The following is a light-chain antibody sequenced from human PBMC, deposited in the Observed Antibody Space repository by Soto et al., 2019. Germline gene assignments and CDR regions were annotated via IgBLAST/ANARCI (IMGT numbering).Light chain of an antibody. CDR3: QRYDTYSWT. CDR2: AAS. Sequence: DIQMTQSPSTLSASVGDRVTITCRASQSISSWLAWYQQKPGKAPKLLIYAASGLASGVPSRFSGSVSGTEFTLTISSLQPDDFATYYCQRYDTYSWTVGQGTKVDIK. J-gene: IGKJ1*01. CDR1: QSISSW. V-gene: IGKV1-5*03.